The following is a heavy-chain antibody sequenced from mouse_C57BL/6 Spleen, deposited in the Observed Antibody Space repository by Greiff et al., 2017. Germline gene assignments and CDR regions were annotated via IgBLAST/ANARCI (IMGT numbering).Heavy chain of an antibody. Sequence: QVQLQQPGAELVKPGASVKLSCKASGYTFTSYWMHWVKQRPGQCLEWIGMIHPNSGSTNYNEKFKSKATLTVDKSSSTAYMQLSSLTSEDSAVYYCARGGLRGYFDVWGTGTTVTVSS. V-gene: IGHV1-64*01. J-gene: IGHJ1*03. CDR2: IHPNSGST. CDR3: ARGGLRGYFDV. CDR1: GYTFTSYW. D-gene: IGHD2-4*01.